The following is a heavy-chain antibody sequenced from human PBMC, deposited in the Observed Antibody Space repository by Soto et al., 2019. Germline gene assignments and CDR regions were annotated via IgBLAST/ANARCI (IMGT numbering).Heavy chain of an antibody. V-gene: IGHV3-15*01. D-gene: IGHD5-18*01. CDR3: TTDGIQFRYYYFFMDV. CDR1: GFTVSNAR. J-gene: IGHJ6*03. Sequence: ASLRLSREASGFTVSNARMNRVRQAPGKGLEWVGRIKSKTDGGTTDYAAPVKGRFTISRDDSKNTLYLKMNSLKTEDTAVYYCTTDGIQFRYYYFFMDVWGQGTTVTVSS. CDR2: IKSKTDGGTT.